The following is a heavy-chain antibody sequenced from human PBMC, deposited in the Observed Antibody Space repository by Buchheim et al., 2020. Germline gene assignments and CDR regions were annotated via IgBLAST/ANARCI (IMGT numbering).Heavy chain of an antibody. CDR2: MSGNGGST. CDR3: ASPPFRGVFDY. D-gene: IGHD3-10*01. V-gene: IGHV3-23*01. Sequence: EVQLLESGGGLVQPGGSLRLSCAASGFTFSNYAMSWVRQAPGKGLEWVSAMSGNGGSTYYADSVKGRFTISRDNSENTGYSRMNSLRAEDTAVYYCASPPFRGVFDYWGQGTL. J-gene: IGHJ4*02. CDR1: GFTFSNYA.